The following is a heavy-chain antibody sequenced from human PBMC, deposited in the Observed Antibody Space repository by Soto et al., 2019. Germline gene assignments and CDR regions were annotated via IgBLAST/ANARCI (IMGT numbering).Heavy chain of an antibody. D-gene: IGHD5-18*01. Sequence: VQLVQSGAEVKKPGSSVKVSCKTSGGTFSSYAISWVRQAPGQGLEWMGGIIPNFGTAYYAQKFQGIVTITADESTSTAYMELSNLRSEDTAVYYCARRHGYSYFDQWGQGTLVTVSS. CDR2: IIPNFGTA. CDR3: ARRHGYSYFDQ. V-gene: IGHV1-69*01. CDR1: GGTFSSYA. J-gene: IGHJ4*02.